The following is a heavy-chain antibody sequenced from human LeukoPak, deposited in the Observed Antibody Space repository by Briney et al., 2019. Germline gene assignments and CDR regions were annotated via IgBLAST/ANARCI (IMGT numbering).Heavy chain of an antibody. J-gene: IGHJ3*02. CDR2: IYTSGST. CDR3: ARISGSCQAPVYLCAFDI. CDR1: GGSISSGSYY. V-gene: IGHV4-61*02. D-gene: IGHD1-26*01. Sequence: PSETLSLTCTVSGGSISSGSYYWSWIRQPAGTGLEWIGRIYTSGSTNYNPSLKSRVTISVDTSKNQCSLKLSSVTAADTAVYYCARISGSCQAPVYLCAFDIWGQGTMVTVSS.